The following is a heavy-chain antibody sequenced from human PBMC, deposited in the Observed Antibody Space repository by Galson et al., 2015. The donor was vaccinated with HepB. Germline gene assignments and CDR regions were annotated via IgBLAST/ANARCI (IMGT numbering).Heavy chain of an antibody. CDR3: ARGTSVYCTRATCYREGSFDY. J-gene: IGHJ4*02. V-gene: IGHV3-33*01. CDR1: GFTFSNYG. Sequence: SLRLSCAASGFTFSNYGMHWVRQAPGKGLEWVAVLWYDGSNRYYVDFVKGRFTISRDNSKNTLYLQMTSLRAEDTAVYYCARGTSVYCTRATCYREGSFDYWGQGTLVTVSS. D-gene: IGHD2-2*01. CDR2: LWYDGSNR.